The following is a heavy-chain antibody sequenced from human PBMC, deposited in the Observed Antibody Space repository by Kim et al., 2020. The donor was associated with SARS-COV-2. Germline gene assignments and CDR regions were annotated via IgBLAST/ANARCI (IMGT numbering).Heavy chain of an antibody. CDR3: ARWWGGY. Sequence: SEGISRHNADTVKGRFTISRDNGKNTLYLQMNRLRAEDTAGYYCARWWGGYWGQGTLVTVSS. D-gene: IGHD2-15*01. CDR2: SEGISR. V-gene: IGHV3-74*01. J-gene: IGHJ4*02.